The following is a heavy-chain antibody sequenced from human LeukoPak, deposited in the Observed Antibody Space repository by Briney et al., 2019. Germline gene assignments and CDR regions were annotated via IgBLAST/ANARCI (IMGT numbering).Heavy chain of an antibody. V-gene: IGHV4-59*01. CDR2: IYYSGST. J-gene: IGHJ4*02. CDR1: GGSISNYY. Sequence: SETLSLTCTVTGGSISNYYWSWIRQPPGKGLEWIGYIYYSGSTNYSPSLKSRVTISVDTSKNQFSLKLSSVTAADTAVYYCARGDLVRGFDYWGQGTLVTVSS. D-gene: IGHD3-10*01. CDR3: ARGDLVRGFDY.